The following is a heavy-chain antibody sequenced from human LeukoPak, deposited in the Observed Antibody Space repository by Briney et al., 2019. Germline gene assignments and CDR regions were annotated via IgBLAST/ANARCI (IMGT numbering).Heavy chain of an antibody. CDR1: GFIFSASS. CDR3: ARDVPAYYYDSSGYTDAFDI. CDR2: ISSSGNTI. Sequence: PGGSLRLSCAASGFIFSASSLNWVRQAPGKVLEWVSYISSSGNTISYADSVKGRFTISRDNAKNSLYLQVISLRAEDTAVYYCARDVPAYYYDSSGYTDAFDIWGQGTMVTVSS. D-gene: IGHD3-22*01. V-gene: IGHV3-48*04. J-gene: IGHJ3*02.